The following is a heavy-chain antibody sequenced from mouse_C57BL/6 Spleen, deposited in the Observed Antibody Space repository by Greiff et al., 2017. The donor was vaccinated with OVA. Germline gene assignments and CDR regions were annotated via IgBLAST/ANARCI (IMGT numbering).Heavy chain of an antibody. J-gene: IGHJ2*01. D-gene: IGHD4-1*01. CDR3: ARDVSGTGY. CDR2: IDPSDSDT. Sequence: QVQLQQSGAELVRPGSSVKLSCKASGYTSTSYWMHWVKQRPIQGLEWIGNIDPSDSDTHYNQKFKDKATLTVDKSSSTAYMQLSSLTSEDSAVSYCARDVSGTGYWGQGTTLTVSS. V-gene: IGHV1-52*01. CDR1: GYTSTSYW.